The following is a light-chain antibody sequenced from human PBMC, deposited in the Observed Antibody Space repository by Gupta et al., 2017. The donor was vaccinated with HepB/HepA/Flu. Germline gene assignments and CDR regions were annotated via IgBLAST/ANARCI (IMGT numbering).Light chain of an antibody. J-gene: IGKJ1*01. CDR1: QSVSSN. V-gene: IGKV3-15*01. Sequence: DIVMTQSPAIVSASSGDSATLPCRASQSVSSNLAWYQQKPGQAPRLLIYGASTRATGIPARFSGSGSGTEFTLTISSLQSEDFAVYYCQQYNNWPPAFGQGTKVEIK. CDR2: GAS. CDR3: QQYNNWPPA.